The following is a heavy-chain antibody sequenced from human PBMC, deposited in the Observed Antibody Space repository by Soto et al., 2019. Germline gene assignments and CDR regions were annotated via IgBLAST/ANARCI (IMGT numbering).Heavy chain of an antibody. J-gene: IGHJ4*02. CDR3: AREVAAAGPVVD. V-gene: IGHV3-33*01. D-gene: IGHD6-13*01. CDR1: GFTFSSYG. Sequence: ESGGGVVQPGRSLRLSCSASGFTFSSYGMHWVRQAPGKGLEWVAVIWYDGSNKYYADAVKGRFTISRDNSKNTLYLQMNSLRAEDTAVYYCAREVAAAGPVVDWGQGTLVTFSS. CDR2: IWYDGSNK.